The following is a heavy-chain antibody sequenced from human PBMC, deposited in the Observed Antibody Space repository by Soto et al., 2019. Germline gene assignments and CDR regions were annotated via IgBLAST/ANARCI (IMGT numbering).Heavy chain of an antibody. J-gene: IGHJ4*02. CDR3: ARNLFSPSGNYFDY. CDR1: SGSIRSYY. Sequence: SETLSLTCTVSSGSIRSYYWSWIRQPPGKGLEWLGYIYHSGTTNYNPSPKSRVTISVDTSKNQFSLKLTSVTAADTAVYYCARNLFSPSGNYFDYWGQGALVTVS. V-gene: IGHV4-59*01. CDR2: IYHSGTT. D-gene: IGHD1-26*01.